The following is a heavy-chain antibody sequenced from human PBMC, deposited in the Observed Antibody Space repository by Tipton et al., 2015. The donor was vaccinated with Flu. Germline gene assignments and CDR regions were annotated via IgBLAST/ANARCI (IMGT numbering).Heavy chain of an antibody. CDR3: ARGTGYGTYFDS. CDR2: INDSGSA. J-gene: IGHJ4*02. CDR1: GGSISSSNW. Sequence: GLVKPSGTPSLTCGVSGGSISSSNWWSWVRQPPGKRLEWIGEINDSGSANYNPSLKSQVTMSVDTSKNQFSLKVKSVTAADTAVYYCARGTGYGTYFDSWGRGTLVTVSS. D-gene: IGHD5-12*01. V-gene: IGHV4-4*02.